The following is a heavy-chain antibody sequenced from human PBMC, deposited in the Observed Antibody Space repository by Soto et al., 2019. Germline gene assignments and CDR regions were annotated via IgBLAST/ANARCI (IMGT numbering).Heavy chain of an antibody. Sequence: QVQLVQSGAEVKKPGASVKVSCKTSGYIFINYDVSWVRQAPGQGLEWMGWISANSGNTNYAQNLQGRVTMTTDTSTSTAYMELRSLRSDDTAVYYCARGFSAGKGSPPDFWGQGSLVTVSS. D-gene: IGHD6-13*01. CDR3: ARGFSAGKGSPPDF. CDR1: GYIFINYD. J-gene: IGHJ4*02. V-gene: IGHV1-18*01. CDR2: ISANSGNT.